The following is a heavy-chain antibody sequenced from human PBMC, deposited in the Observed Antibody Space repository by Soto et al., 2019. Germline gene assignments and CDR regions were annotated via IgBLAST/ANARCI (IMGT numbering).Heavy chain of an antibody. CDR2: IYYSGST. D-gene: IGHD5-12*01. Sequence: SETLSLTCTVSGGSVSSGSYYWSWIRQPPGKGLEWIGYIYYSGSTNYNPSLKSRVTISVDTSKNQFSLKLSSVTAADTAVYYCARDTRPRGYGGYDGFPDYYYYGMDVWGQGTTVTVSS. CDR1: GGSVSSGSYY. V-gene: IGHV4-61*01. J-gene: IGHJ6*02. CDR3: ARDTRPRGYGGYDGFPDYYYYGMDV.